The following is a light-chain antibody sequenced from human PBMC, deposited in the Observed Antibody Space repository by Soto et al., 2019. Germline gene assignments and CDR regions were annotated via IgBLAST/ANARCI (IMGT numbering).Light chain of an antibody. V-gene: IGKV3-15*01. CDR3: QHYNTRPLT. J-gene: IGKJ4*01. CDR2: FAS. Sequence: EIVMTQSPATLSVSPGERATLSCRASESVSNNLAWYQQKPGQAPRLLIYFASTRATGIPARFSGSGSGTEFTLTISSRQSVDFAVYYSQHYNTRPLTFGGGTNVETK. CDR1: ESVSNN.